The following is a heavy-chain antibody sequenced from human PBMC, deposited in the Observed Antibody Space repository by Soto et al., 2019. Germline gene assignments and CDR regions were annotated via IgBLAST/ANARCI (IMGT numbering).Heavy chain of an antibody. CDR1: GDSMATGGPY. Sequence: QVHLQESGPGLVRPSETLSLSCSVSGDSMATGGPYYNWILHLPGKGLEGIGYIYYSGATHYSPSLRPRATISIDTSKNQFSLRLISVTAADTALYFCARDKDLEPTVWGYWGQGIQVTVSS. D-gene: IGHD7-27*01. CDR3: ARDKDLEPTVWGY. CDR2: IYYSGAT. J-gene: IGHJ4*02. V-gene: IGHV4-31*02.